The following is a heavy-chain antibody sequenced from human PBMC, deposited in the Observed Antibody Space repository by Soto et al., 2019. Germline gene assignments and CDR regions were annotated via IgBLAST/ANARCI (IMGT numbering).Heavy chain of an antibody. CDR2: INAGNDNI. V-gene: IGHV1-3*01. D-gene: IGHD6-13*01. CDR3: ARESFISSAGTYYFDY. CDR1: GYTFTSYA. Sequence: GASVKVSCKASGYTFTSYAMHWVRQAPGQRLEWMRWINAGNDNIKYAQNFQGRVALTRDTFTSTAYMELRCLRSDDMAVYYCARESFISSAGTYYFDYWGQGTQVTVSS. J-gene: IGHJ4*02.